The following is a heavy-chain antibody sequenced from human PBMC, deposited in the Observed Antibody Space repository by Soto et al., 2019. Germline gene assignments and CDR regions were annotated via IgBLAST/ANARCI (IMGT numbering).Heavy chain of an antibody. D-gene: IGHD6-13*01. CDR1: GGSFSGYY. V-gene: IGHV4-34*01. J-gene: IGHJ4*02. CDR2: INHSAST. CDR3: ARLLHRAAAAANDY. Sequence: QVQLQQWGAGLLKPSETLSLTCAVYGGSFSGYYWSWIRQPPGKGLEWIGEINHSASTNYNPSLKSRVTISVDTSKNHCSRKLSSVTAAYTAVYYCARLLHRAAAAANDYWGQGNLVTVSS.